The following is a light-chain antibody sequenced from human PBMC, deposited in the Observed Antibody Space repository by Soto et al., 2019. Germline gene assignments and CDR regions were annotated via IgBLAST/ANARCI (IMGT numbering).Light chain of an antibody. V-gene: IGLV1-44*01. CDR3: AAWDDSLNGFYV. J-gene: IGLJ1*01. CDR2: SNN. Sequence: QCLLTHPPSASWTPGQRFTMSFSGGNSNIGIHTVNWYQHLPGTAPTLLIFSNNQRPSGVPARFYGYKSGTSASLAISGLQPGDEGDYYCAAWDDSLNGFYVFATWTKVTVL. CDR1: NSNIGIHT.